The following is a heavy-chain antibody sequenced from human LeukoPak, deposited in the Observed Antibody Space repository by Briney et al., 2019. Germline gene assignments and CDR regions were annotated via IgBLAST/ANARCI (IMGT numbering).Heavy chain of an antibody. D-gene: IGHD4-17*01. V-gene: IGHV4-59*01. Sequence: PSETLSLTCTVSGSSISNYYWSWIRQPPGKGLEWIGYIYYSGSTNYNPSLKSRVIVSVDASKNQFSLKLSSVAAADTAVYYCARDYGDYFDYWGRGTLVTVSS. J-gene: IGHJ4*02. CDR2: IYYSGST. CDR1: GSSISNYY. CDR3: ARDYGDYFDY.